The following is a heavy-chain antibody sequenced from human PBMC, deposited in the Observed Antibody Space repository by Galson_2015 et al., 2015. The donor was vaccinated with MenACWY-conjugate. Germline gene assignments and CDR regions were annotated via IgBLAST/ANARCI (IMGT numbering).Heavy chain of an antibody. V-gene: IGHV6-1*01. CDR1: GDSVSSNSAA. CDR2: TYYRSKWYN. D-gene: IGHD3-10*02. CDR3: ARGQSGCSGSYYTVEFYDY. J-gene: IGHJ4*02. Sequence: CAISGDSVSSNSAAWNWIRQSPSRGLEWLGRTYYRSKWYNDYAVSVKSRITINPDTSKNQFSLQLNSVTPEDTAVYYCARGQSGCSGSYYTVEFYDYWGQGTLVTVSS.